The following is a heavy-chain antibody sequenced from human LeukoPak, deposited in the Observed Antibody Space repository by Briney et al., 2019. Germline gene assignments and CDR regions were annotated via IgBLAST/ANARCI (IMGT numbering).Heavy chain of an antibody. CDR1: GGTFSSYA. J-gene: IGHJ3*02. D-gene: IGHD3-22*01. CDR3: ASFPRAGGYDSSGYVGAFDI. CDR2: IIPIFGTA. Sequence: SVKVSCKASGGTFSSYAISWVRQAPGQGLEWMGGIIPIFGTANYAQTFQGRVTITADESTSTAYMELSSLRSEDTAVYYCASFPRAGGYDSSGYVGAFDIWGQGTMVTVSS. V-gene: IGHV1-69*13.